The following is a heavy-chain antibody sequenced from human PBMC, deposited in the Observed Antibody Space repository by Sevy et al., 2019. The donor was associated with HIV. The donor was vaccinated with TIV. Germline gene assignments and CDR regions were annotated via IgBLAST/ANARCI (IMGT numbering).Heavy chain of an antibody. V-gene: IGHV3-33*01. CDR2: IWYDGSNK. Sequence: GGSLRLSCAASGFTFSSNGMHWVRQAPGKGLEWVAVIWYDGSNKYYADSVKGRFTISRDNSKNTLYLQMNSLRAEDTAVYYCARDQVRIAVAGAAPHWGQGTLVTVSS. J-gene: IGHJ1*01. CDR3: ARDQVRIAVAGAAPH. CDR1: GFTFSSNG. D-gene: IGHD6-19*01.